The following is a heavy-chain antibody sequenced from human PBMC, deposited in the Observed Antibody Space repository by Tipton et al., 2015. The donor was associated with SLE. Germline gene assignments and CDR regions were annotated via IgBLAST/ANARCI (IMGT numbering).Heavy chain of an antibody. Sequence: TLSLTCTVSGGSISSYYWSWIRQPPGKGLEWIGCIYYSGSTYYNPSLKSRVTISVDTSKNQFSLKLSSVTAADTAVYYCARYGPGVTHFDYWGQGTLVTVSS. J-gene: IGHJ4*02. D-gene: IGHD2-21*02. CDR1: GGSISSYY. CDR2: IYYSGST. CDR3: ARYGPGVTHFDY. V-gene: IGHV4-59*04.